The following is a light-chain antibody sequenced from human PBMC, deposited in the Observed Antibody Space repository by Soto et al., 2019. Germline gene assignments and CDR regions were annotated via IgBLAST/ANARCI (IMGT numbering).Light chain of an antibody. Sequence: QSFLTLPASMSGTPGQSITISCTGTSSDIRRYNYVSWFQQHPGKVPDLVIFEVNYRSSGVSDRFSGSKSGNTASLTITGLQAEDEADYYCTSCISANTRCVFGSGTKVTGL. V-gene: IGLV2-14*01. CDR1: SSDIRRYNY. CDR3: TSCISANTRCV. CDR2: EVN. J-gene: IGLJ1*01.